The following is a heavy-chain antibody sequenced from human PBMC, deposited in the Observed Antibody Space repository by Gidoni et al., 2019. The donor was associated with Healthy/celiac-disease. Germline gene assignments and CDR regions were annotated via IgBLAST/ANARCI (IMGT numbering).Heavy chain of an antibody. Sequence: EVQLVESGGGLVQPGRSLRPSRAASGFTLDDYAMHWVRQAPGKGLDCVSGISGNGGSIGYADSVKCRFTIARDNAKNALYLQMNSLGAEDTALYSGARDHSSSPEPPFDATTSAINYWGQGTLVTVSS. CDR1: GFTLDDYA. CDR3: ARDHSSSPEPPFDATTSAINY. CDR2: ISGNGGSI. D-gene: IGHD6-6*01. V-gene: IGHV3-9*01. J-gene: IGHJ4*02.